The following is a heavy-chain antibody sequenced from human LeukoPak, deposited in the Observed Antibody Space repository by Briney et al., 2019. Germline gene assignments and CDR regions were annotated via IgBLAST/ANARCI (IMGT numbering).Heavy chain of an antibody. V-gene: IGHV3-7*03. Sequence: GGSLRFSCAASGFIFNNEWMDWVRQAPGKGLEWVANIRADGTEKYYVDSVKGRFTISRDNAKNSLYLQLNSLRVEDTAVYYCSRRLDYWGQGTLVTVSS. CDR3: SRRLDY. J-gene: IGHJ4*02. CDR1: GFIFNNEW. CDR2: IRADGTEK.